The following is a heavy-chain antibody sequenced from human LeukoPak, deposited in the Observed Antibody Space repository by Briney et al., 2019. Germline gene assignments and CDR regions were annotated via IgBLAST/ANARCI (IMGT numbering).Heavy chain of an antibody. J-gene: IGHJ4*02. D-gene: IGHD3-10*01. Sequence: PSETLSLTCTVSGDSISSYYWSWIRQPAGKGLEWIGRIYTSGSTNYNPSLKSRVTMSVDTSKNQFSLKLSSVTAADTAVYYCARGYYYVSGSYSFFDYWGQGTLVTVSS. CDR1: GDSISSYY. CDR2: IYTSGST. V-gene: IGHV4-4*07. CDR3: ARGYYYVSGSYSFFDY.